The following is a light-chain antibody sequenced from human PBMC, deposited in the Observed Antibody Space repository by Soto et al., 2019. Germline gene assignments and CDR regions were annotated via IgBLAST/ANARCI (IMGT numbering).Light chain of an antibody. CDR1: HIGSKS. CDR3: PVWETSSDPSGV. J-gene: IGLJ3*02. CDR2: YAS. V-gene: IGLV3-21*01. Sequence: SYVLTQPPSVSVAPGKTARITCGGNHIGSKSVHWYQQRPGQAPVLVIYYASDRPSGLPERFSGSNSGNTATLTISRVEAGDEADYYCPVWETSSDPSGVFGGGTTLTVL.